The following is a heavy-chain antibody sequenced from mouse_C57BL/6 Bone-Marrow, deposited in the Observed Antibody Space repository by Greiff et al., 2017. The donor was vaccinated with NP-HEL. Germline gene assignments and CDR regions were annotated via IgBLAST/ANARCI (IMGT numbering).Heavy chain of an antibody. Sequence: EVKLVESGPGLAKPSKTLSLTCSVTGYSITSDYWNWIRKFPGNKLEYMGYISYSGSTYYNPSLKSRISITRDTSKNQYYLQLNSVTTEDTATYYCARSPLWLRRNYYAMDYWGQGTSVTVSS. J-gene: IGHJ4*01. D-gene: IGHD2-2*01. CDR3: ARSPLWLRRNYYAMDY. V-gene: IGHV3-8*01. CDR1: GYSITSDY. CDR2: ISYSGST.